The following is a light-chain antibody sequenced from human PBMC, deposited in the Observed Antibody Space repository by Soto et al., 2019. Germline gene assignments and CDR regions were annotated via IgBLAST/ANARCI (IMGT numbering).Light chain of an antibody. J-gene: IGKJ4*01. CDR3: QQYDSLPPT. CDR2: DAA. V-gene: IGKV1-33*01. CDR1: QDINRY. Sequence: DIQLTQSPSSLSASVGDRVTITCQASQDINRYVNWYQQQLAKAPKLLMFDAATLESGVPSRFSGSGSGTEFTLTISSLQPEDFATYFCQQYDSLPPTFGGGTKVDIQ.